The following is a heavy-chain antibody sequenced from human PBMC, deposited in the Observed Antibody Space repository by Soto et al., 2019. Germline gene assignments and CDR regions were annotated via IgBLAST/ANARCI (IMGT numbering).Heavy chain of an antibody. CDR1: GGAFSGYY. J-gene: IGHJ4*02. CDR3: ARGATRKGGYDYYFDY. D-gene: IGHD5-12*01. V-gene: IGHV4-34*01. CDR2: INNSGST. Sequence: PSETLSLTCAVSGGAFSGYYWSRIRQPPGKGLEWIGEINNSGSTNYNPSLKSRVTISVDTSKNQFSLRLSSVIAADSAVYYCARGATRKGGYDYYFDYWGQGTLVT.